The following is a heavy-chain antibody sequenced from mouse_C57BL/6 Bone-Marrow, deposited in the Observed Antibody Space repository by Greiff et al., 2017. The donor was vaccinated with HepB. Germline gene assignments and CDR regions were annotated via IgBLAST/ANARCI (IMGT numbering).Heavy chain of an antibody. CDR1: GFNIKDYY. CDR3: ASSLWGYGSSYYAMDY. D-gene: IGHD1-1*01. Sequence: EVQLQQSGAELVKPGASVKLSCTASGFNIKDYYMHWVKQRTEQGLEWIGRIDPEDGETKYAPNFQGKATITADTSSNTAYVQLSSLTSEDTAVYYCASSLWGYGSSYYAMDYWGQGTSVTVSS. J-gene: IGHJ4*01. CDR2: IDPEDGET. V-gene: IGHV14-2*01.